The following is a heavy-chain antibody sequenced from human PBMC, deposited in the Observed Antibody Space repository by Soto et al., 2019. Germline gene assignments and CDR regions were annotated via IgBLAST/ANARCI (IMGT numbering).Heavy chain of an antibody. D-gene: IGHD3-10*01. CDR3: ARAGITMVRGVIQGKYFQH. J-gene: IGHJ1*01. V-gene: IGHV4-34*01. CDR2: IKHSGGT. CDR1: GGSFSGYY. Sequence: QVQLQQWGAGLLKPSETLSLTCAVYGGSFSGYYWSWIRQPPGKGLEWIGEIKHSGGTNYNPSLKSRVTISVDTSKDQFSLNLSSVTAADTAVYYCARAGITMVRGVIQGKYFQHWGQGTLVTVSS.